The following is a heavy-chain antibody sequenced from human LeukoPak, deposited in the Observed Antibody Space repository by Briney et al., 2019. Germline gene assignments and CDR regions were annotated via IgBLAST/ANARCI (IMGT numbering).Heavy chain of an antibody. CDR1: SASLRGYY. V-gene: IGHV4-59*08. D-gene: IGHD6-13*01. Sequence: SETLSLTCTVSSASLRGYYWSWLRQPPGKGLEWIGYVSYSGITNYNPSLQSRVTMSIDTSKSKFSLRLNSVTAADTAVYYCATQGGSSWLFYFDFWGQGTLAAVSS. CDR2: VSYSGIT. J-gene: IGHJ4*02. CDR3: ATQGGSSWLFYFDF.